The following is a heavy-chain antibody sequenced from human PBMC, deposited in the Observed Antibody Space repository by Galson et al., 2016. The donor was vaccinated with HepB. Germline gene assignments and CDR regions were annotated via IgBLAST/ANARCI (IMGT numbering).Heavy chain of an antibody. V-gene: IGHV3-74*01. Sequence: SLRLSCAASGFTFSSYWMHWVRQAPGKGLVWVSRIKSDGRETTYAESVKGRFTITRDNAENTLNLQMNSLRADDTAVYYCASDRVFYGMDGWGQGTTVTVSS. CDR1: GFTFSSYW. CDR2: IKSDGRET. D-gene: IGHD2-8*01. J-gene: IGHJ6*02. CDR3: ASDRVFYGMDG.